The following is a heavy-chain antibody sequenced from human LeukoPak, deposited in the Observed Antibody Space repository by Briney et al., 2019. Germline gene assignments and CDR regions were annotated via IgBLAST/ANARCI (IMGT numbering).Heavy chain of an antibody. J-gene: IGHJ4*02. CDR3: AKDIHPGLDSGASCCFDY. Sequence: SVKVSCKTSAYTFSRHGITWVRQAPGQGLEWMGWVSGYNGNTNYAQNVQGRVTMTTDTSTNTAYMELRSLRSDDTAVYYCAKDIHPGLDSGASCCFDYWGQGTPVTVSS. CDR2: VSGYNGNT. V-gene: IGHV1-18*01. D-gene: IGHD3-22*01. CDR1: AYTFSRHG.